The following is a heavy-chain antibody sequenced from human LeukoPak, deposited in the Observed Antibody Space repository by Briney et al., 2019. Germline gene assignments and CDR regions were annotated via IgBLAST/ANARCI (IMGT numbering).Heavy chain of an antibody. V-gene: IGHV1-46*01. J-gene: IGHJ4*02. CDR1: GYTFTSYY. D-gene: IGHD7-27*01. Sequence: ASVKVSCKASGYTFTSYYMHWVRQAPVQGLEWMGIINPSGGSTSYAQKFQGRVTMTKDTSTSTVYMELSSLRSEDTAVYYCAREWGNKAFDYWGQGTPVTVSS. CDR2: INPSGGST. CDR3: AREWGNKAFDY.